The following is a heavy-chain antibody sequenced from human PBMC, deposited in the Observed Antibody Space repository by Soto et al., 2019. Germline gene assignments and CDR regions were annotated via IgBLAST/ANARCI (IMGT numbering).Heavy chain of an antibody. J-gene: IGHJ4*02. D-gene: IGHD5-18*01. V-gene: IGHV3-21*01. CDR1: GFTFSSYT. CDR2: ISSSSAYI. Sequence: PXGSLRLSCAASGFTFSSYTINWVRQAPGRGLEWVSSISSSSAYIYYADSVTGRFTISRDNAKNSLYLQMNSLRAEDTAVYYCARDGGGYSYGYSAYWGQGTLVTVSS. CDR3: ARDGGGYSYGYSAY.